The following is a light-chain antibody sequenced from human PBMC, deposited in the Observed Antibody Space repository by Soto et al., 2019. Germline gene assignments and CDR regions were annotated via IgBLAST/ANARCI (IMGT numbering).Light chain of an antibody. CDR3: QQYDTWLYT. V-gene: IGKV1-5*01. CDR2: DAS. J-gene: IGKJ2*01. Sequence: DIQMTQSPSTLSASVGERITITCRASQSISNWLAWYQQKPGKAPKLLIYDASTWESGVPSRFSGSGSGTEFTLTISSLQPDDFATYYCQQYDTWLYTFGQGTKLEIK. CDR1: QSISNW.